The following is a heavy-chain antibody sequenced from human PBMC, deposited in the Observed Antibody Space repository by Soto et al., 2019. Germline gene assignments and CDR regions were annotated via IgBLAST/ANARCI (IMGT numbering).Heavy chain of an antibody. CDR2: IYYSGST. V-gene: IGHV4-31*03. Sequence: QVQLQESGPGLVKPSQTLSLTCTVSGGSISSGGYYWSWIRQHPGKGLEWIGYIYYSGSTYYHPSLKSRVTLSVNTSKNQYSLKLSSVTAADTAVYYCARPGYGGWFDPWGQGTLVTVSS. CDR1: GGSISSGGYY. CDR3: ARPGYGGWFDP. D-gene: IGHD5-12*01. J-gene: IGHJ5*02.